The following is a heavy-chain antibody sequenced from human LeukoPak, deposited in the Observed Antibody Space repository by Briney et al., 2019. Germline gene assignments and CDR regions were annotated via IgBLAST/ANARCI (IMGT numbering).Heavy chain of an antibody. CDR1: GYTFTAYA. V-gene: IGHV1-2*02. Sequence: ASVKVSCKSSGYTFTAYAIHWVRQAPGQGLEWMGWITLSDGANYAQKFQGRVTMTGDTSMSTAYMDLNRLTSDDTAVYFCARDRYGDGFAHFDYWGQGTLVTVSS. CDR2: ITLSDGA. J-gene: IGHJ4*02. D-gene: IGHD5-24*01. CDR3: ARDRYGDGFAHFDY.